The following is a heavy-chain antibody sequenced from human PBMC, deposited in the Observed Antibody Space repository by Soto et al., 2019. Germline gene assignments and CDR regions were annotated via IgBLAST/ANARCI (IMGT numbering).Heavy chain of an antibody. V-gene: IGHV4-31*03. CDR1: GGSITSGGHY. CDR2: IYYSGST. Sequence: SETLSLTCTVSGGSITSGGHYWSWIRQRPGKGLEWIGIIYYSGSTSYHPSLNSRVTISLDTSKNQFSLKLRSVTAADTAVYYCARVGGDDFGDSGGFDYWGQGTLVTVSS. CDR3: ARVGGDDFGDSGGFDY. D-gene: IGHD4-17*01. J-gene: IGHJ4*02.